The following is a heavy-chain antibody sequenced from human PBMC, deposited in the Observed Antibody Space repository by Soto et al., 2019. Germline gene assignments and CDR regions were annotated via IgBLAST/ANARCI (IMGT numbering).Heavy chain of an antibody. CDR1: GFTFSSYS. CDR3: ARDSALPWRYYDSSATGSREVDY. J-gene: IGHJ4*02. V-gene: IGHV3-21*01. CDR2: ISSSSSYI. D-gene: IGHD3-22*01. Sequence: GGSLRLSCAASGFTFSSYSMNWVRQAPGKGLEWVSSISSSSSYIYYADSVKGRFTISRDNAKNSLYLQMNSLRAEDTAVYYCARDSALPWRYYDSSATGSREVDYWGQGTLVTVSS.